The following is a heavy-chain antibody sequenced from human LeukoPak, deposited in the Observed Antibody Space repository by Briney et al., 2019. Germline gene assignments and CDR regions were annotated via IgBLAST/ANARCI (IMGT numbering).Heavy chain of an antibody. CDR1: GYTFTGYH. Sequence: ASVKVSRKASGYTFTGYHMHWVRQAPGQGLEWMGRINPNSGGTTYAQKFQGRVTMTRDTSISTAYMELSRLRSDDTAVFYCARQRSGWSYDAFDIWGQGTMVTVSS. CDR2: INPNSGGT. CDR3: ARQRSGWSYDAFDI. D-gene: IGHD6-19*01. V-gene: IGHV1-2*06. J-gene: IGHJ3*02.